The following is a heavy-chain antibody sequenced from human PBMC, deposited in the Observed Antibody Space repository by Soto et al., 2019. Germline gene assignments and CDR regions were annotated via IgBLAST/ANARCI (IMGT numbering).Heavy chain of an antibody. CDR1: EGPFSSYA. CDR2: IIPIFRTA. V-gene: IGHV1-69*12. CDR3: ASLGYCISTSCYRKLDY. J-gene: IGHJ4*02. D-gene: IGHD2-2*01. Sequence: QVQLVQSGAEVKKPGSSVKVSCKASEGPFSSYAISWVRQAPGQGLEWMGGIIPIFRTANYAQKFQGRVTITADESTSTAYMELSSLRSEDTAVYYCASLGYCISTSCYRKLDYWGQGTLVTVSS.